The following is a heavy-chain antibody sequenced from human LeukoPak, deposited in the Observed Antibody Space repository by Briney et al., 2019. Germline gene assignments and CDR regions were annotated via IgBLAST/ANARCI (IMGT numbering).Heavy chain of an antibody. J-gene: IGHJ4*02. CDR2: IYPGDSDT. V-gene: IGHV5-51*01. CDR1: GYSFSTYW. D-gene: IGHD2-8*02. Sequence: KRGESLKTSCKGSGYSFSTYWVGWVRQMPGRGLEWMGTIYPGDSDTRYSPSFQGQVTISADKSITTAYLQWSSLKASDTAMYFCARRGWSTELFEYWGQGTLVTVSS. CDR3: ARRGWSTELFEY.